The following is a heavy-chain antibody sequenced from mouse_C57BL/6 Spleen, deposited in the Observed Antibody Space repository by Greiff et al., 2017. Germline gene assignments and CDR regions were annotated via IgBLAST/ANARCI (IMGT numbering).Heavy chain of an antibody. CDR1: GFTFSSYG. CDR2: ISSGGSYT. Sequence: EVQGVESGADLVKPGGSLKLSCAASGFTFSSYGMSWVRQTPDQRLEWVATISSGGSYTYYPDKVKGRFTISRDNAKNTLYLQMSSLTSEDTAMDYCASDSSGFAWFAYWGQGTLVTVSA. CDR3: ASDSSGFAWFAY. V-gene: IGHV5-6*01. J-gene: IGHJ3*01. D-gene: IGHD3-2*02.